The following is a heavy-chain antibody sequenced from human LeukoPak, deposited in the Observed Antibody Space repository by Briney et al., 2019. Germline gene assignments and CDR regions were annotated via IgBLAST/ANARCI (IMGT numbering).Heavy chain of an antibody. Sequence: GGSLRLSCAASGFTFSSYAMSWVRQAPGKGLEWVSTINNSGGSSYYADSVKGRFTISRDNSKNTLYLQMNSLRAEDTAVYCCAKGRNLGGVGPPPDYWGQGTLVTVSS. V-gene: IGHV3-23*01. J-gene: IGHJ4*02. D-gene: IGHD3-10*01. CDR1: GFTFSSYA. CDR3: AKGRNLGGVGPPPDY. CDR2: INNSGGSS.